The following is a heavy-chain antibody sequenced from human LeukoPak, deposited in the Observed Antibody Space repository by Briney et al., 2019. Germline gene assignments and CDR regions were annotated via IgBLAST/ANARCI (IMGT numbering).Heavy chain of an antibody. D-gene: IGHD1-14*01. CDR2: LSRRGGTI. CDR3: ARDLGPYNTSPNSGAFDI. V-gene: IGHV3-11*04. CDR1: GFTFSDYY. J-gene: IGHJ3*02. Sequence: GGSLRLSCAASGFTFSDYYMAWIRQAPGKGLECISYLSRRGGTIYYADSVKGRFTVSWDNAKNSFYLQMNGLRAEDTAVFYCARDLGPYNTSPNSGAFDIWGQGTMVTVS.